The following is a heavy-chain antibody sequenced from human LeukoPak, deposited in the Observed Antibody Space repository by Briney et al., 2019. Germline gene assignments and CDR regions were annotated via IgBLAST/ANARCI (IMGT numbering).Heavy chain of an antibody. V-gene: IGHV4-34*01. CDR2: INHSGST. Sequence: SGTLSLTCAVYGGSFSGYYWSWIRQPPGKGLEWIGEINHSGSTNYNPSLKSRVTISVDTSKNQFSLKLSSVTAADTAVYYCARRPGSGWYGRYFDLWGRSTLVTVSS. D-gene: IGHD6-19*01. CDR3: ARRPGSGWYGRYFDL. CDR1: GGSFSGYY. J-gene: IGHJ2*01.